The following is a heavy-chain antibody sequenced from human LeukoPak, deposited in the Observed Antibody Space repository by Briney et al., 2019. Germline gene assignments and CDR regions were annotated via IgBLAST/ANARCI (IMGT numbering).Heavy chain of an antibody. Sequence: PGGSLRLSCAASGFTFSGYDMSWIRQAPGKGLEWVSAISGSGGSTYYADSVKGRFTISRDNAKNTLYLQMNSLRAEDTAVYYCARDFEAMYSYAYFDYWGQGTLVTVSS. CDR1: GFTFSGYD. D-gene: IGHD5-18*01. V-gene: IGHV3-23*01. CDR3: ARDFEAMYSYAYFDY. CDR2: ISGSGGST. J-gene: IGHJ4*02.